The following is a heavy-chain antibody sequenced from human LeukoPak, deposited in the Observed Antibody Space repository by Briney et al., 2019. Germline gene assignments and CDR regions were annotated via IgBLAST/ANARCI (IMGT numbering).Heavy chain of an antibody. D-gene: IGHD2-2*02. CDR3: ARSIVVVPAAIRSYYYYGMDV. Sequence: ASVKVSCKASGYTFTSYDINWVRQATGQGLEWMGWMNPNSGNTGYAQKLQGRVTMTTDTSTSTAYMELRSLRSDDTAVYYCARSIVVVPAAIRSYYYYGMDVWGQGTTVTVSS. CDR1: GYTFTSYD. J-gene: IGHJ6*02. CDR2: MNPNSGNT. V-gene: IGHV1-8*01.